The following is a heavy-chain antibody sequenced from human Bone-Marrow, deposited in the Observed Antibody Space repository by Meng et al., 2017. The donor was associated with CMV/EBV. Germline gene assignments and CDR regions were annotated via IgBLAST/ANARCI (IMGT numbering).Heavy chain of an antibody. CDR1: GFTFSSYE. J-gene: IGHJ3*02. D-gene: IGHD2-2*01. CDR2: ISSSGSTI. V-gene: IGHV3-48*03. Sequence: GGSLRLSCAASGFTFSSYEMNWVRQAPGKGLEWVSYISSSGSTIYYADSVKGRFTISRDNAKNSLYLQMNSLRAEDTAVYYCAILIVVVPAADFVTPGGDAFAIWGQGQMVNVAS. CDR3: AILIVVVPAADFVTPGGDAFAI.